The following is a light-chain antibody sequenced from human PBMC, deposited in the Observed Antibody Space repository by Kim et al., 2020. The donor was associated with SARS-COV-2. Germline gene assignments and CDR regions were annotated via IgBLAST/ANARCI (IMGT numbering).Light chain of an antibody. CDR1: QSISNN. J-gene: IGKJ1*01. CDR3: QHWGT. Sequence: ATLSVSPGEGATLSCRASQSISNNLGWYQHKPGQPPRLLIYGASTRATGVPARFSGGGSGTEFTLSISSLQSEDFAVYYCQHWGTFGQGTKVEIK. V-gene: IGKV3-15*01. CDR2: GAS.